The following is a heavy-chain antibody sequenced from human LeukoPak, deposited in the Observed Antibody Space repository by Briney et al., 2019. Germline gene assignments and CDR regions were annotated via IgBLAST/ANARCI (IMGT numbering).Heavy chain of an antibody. V-gene: IGHV4-39*07. CDR2: IYYSGST. Sequence: SETLSLTCTVSGGSISSSSYYWGWIRQPPGKGLEWIGSIYYSGSTYYNPSLKSRVTISVDTSKNQFSLKLSSVTAADTAVYYCARDYGGRDYYYYMDVWGKGTTVTVSS. J-gene: IGHJ6*03. D-gene: IGHD3-10*01. CDR3: ARDYGGRDYYYYMDV. CDR1: GGSISSSSYY.